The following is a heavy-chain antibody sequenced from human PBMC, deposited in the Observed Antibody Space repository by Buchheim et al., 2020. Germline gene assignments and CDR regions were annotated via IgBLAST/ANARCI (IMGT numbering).Heavy chain of an antibody. CDR1: GGSISSGGDY. CDR2: IYYSGST. V-gene: IGHV4-31*03. CDR3: AGDRRVGTRPRPNYYFDY. J-gene: IGHJ4*02. D-gene: IGHD4-23*01. Sequence: QVQLQESGPGLVKPSQTLSLTCTVSGGSISSGGDYWSWIRQHPGKGLEWIGNIYYSGSTYYNPSLKSRVTISVDTSKSQFSLKLTTVTAADTAVYYCAGDRRVGTRPRPNYYFDYWGQGTL.